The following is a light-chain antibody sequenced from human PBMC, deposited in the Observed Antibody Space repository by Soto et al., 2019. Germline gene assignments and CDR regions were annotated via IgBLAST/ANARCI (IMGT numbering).Light chain of an antibody. CDR1: QNINNY. Sequence: IQMTQSPSTLSASVGARVTITCQASQNINNYLNWYQQKPGRAPKLLIYDAYNLEAGVPSRFRGSGSGTDFTFTISRLQPEDIATYYCQQYENLPTFGQGTRLEIK. CDR2: DAY. J-gene: IGKJ5*01. V-gene: IGKV1-33*01. CDR3: QQYENLPT.